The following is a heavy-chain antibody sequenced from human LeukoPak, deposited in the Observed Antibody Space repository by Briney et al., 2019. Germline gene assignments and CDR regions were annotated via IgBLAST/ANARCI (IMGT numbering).Heavy chain of an antibody. CDR3: ARDWGSGRYYDWYFDL. CDR1: GGSISSYY. Sequence: SETLSLTCAVSGGSISSYYWSWIRQPAGKGLEWIGRIYTSGSTNYNPSLKSRVTMSVDTSKNQFSLKLSFVTAADTAVYYCARDWGSGRYYDWYFDLWAVAPWSLSPQ. D-gene: IGHD1-26*01. J-gene: IGHJ2*01. CDR2: IYTSGST. V-gene: IGHV4-4*07.